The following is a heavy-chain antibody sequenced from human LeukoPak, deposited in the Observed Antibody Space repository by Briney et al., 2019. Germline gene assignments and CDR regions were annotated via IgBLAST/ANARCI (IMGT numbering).Heavy chain of an antibody. D-gene: IGHD3-10*01. CDR2: INHSGST. J-gene: IGHJ6*03. CDR1: GGSFSGYY. Sequence: SETLSLTCAVYGGSFSGYYWSWIRQPPGKGLEWIGEINHSGSTNYNPSLKSRVTISVDTSKNQFSLKLSSVTAADTAVYYCARGSGSSIYYYYYYMDVWGKGTTVTVSS. V-gene: IGHV4-34*01. CDR3: ARGSGSSIYYYYYYMDV.